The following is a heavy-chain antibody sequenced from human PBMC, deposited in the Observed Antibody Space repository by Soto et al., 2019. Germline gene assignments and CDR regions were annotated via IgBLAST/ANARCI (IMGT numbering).Heavy chain of an antibody. CDR3: ARVPGRAYDSGSYPHTFPP. D-gene: IGHD3-10*01. V-gene: IGHV1-69*01. CDR1: GGTFSSYA. Sequence: QVQLVQSGAEVKKPGSSVKVSCKASGGTFSSYAISWVRQAPGQGLEWMGGIIPIFGTANYAQKFQGRVTITADESTSPAYMGLSSLRSDDTAVYYCARVPGRAYDSGSYPHTFPPWGQGTLVPVSS. CDR2: IIPIFGTA. J-gene: IGHJ5*02.